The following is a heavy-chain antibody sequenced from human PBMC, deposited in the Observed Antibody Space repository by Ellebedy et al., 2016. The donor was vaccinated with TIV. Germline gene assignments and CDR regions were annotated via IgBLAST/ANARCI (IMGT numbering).Heavy chain of an antibody. CDR1: GYSFTSYW. Sequence: GGSLRLSCKGSGYSFTSYWIAWVRQMPGKGLEWMGIIYPDDSDTRYSPSFQGQVTISADKSITTAYLQWSSLEASDTAMYFCARVSGTTGPFGYWGQGTLVTVSS. CDR2: IYPDDSDT. J-gene: IGHJ4*02. D-gene: IGHD4-17*01. V-gene: IGHV5-51*01. CDR3: ARVSGTTGPFGY.